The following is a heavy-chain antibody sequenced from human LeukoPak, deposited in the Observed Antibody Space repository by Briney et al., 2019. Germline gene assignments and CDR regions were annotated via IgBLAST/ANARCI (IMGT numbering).Heavy chain of an antibody. CDR2: IYSGGST. J-gene: IGHJ3*02. Sequence: PGGSLGLSCAASGFTVSSNYMSWVRQAPGKGLEWVSVIYSGGSTYYADSVKGRFTISRDNSKNTLYLQMNSLRAEDTAVYYCARLQYPNTADRDAFDIWGQGTMVTVSS. V-gene: IGHV3-66*02. D-gene: IGHD4-11*01. CDR3: ARLQYPNTADRDAFDI. CDR1: GFTVSSNY.